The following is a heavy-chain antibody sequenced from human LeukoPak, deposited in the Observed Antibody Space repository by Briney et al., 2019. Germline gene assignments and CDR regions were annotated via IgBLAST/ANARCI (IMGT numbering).Heavy chain of an antibody. CDR1: GYSFTSSE. CDR2: MNLNRGDT. V-gene: IGHV1-8*01. Sequence: ASVIVSCKASGYSFTSSEINWVRQAPGQGLEWMGWMNLNRGDTGYAQKFQGRVTMTKNTSISTAYMELSSPRSDDTAVYYCARGCSGSTCYTGWYFDLWGRGTLITVSS. J-gene: IGHJ2*01. D-gene: IGHD2-2*02. CDR3: ARGCSGSTCYTGWYFDL.